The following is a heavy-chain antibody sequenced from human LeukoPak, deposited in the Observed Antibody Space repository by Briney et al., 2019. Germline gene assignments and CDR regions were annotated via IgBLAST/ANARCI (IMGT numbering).Heavy chain of an antibody. D-gene: IGHD4-17*01. J-gene: IGHJ4*02. Sequence: GGSLRLSCAASGFTFDDYAMHWVRKAPGTGLEWVSLISGDDGSTYYADSVKGRFTISRDNSKNSLYLQMNSLRTEDTALYYCAKDVAYGGYGHFDYWGQGTLVTVPS. CDR3: AKDVAYGGYGHFDY. V-gene: IGHV3-43*02. CDR2: ISGDDGST. CDR1: GFTFDDYA.